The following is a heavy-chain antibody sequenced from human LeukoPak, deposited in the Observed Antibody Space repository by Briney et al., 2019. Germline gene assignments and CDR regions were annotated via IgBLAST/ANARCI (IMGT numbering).Heavy chain of an antibody. D-gene: IGHD3-10*01. CDR1: GFTFSSYW. Sequence: GGSLRLSCAASGFTFSSYWMHWVRQAPGKGLVWVSRINSDGSSTSYADSVKGRFTISRDNAKNTLYLQMNSLRAEDTAVYYCASGRYYGSGSSFDYWGLGTLVTVSS. V-gene: IGHV3-74*01. CDR2: INSDGSST. CDR3: ASGRYYGSGSSFDY. J-gene: IGHJ4*02.